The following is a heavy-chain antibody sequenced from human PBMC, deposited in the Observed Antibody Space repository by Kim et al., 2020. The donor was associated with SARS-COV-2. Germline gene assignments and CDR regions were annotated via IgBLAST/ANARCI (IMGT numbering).Heavy chain of an antibody. J-gene: IGHJ5*02. CDR1: GGSFSGYY. Sequence: SETLSLTCAVYGGSFSGYYWSWIRQPPGKGLEWIGEINHSGSTNYNPSLKSRVTISVDTSKNQFSLKLSSVTAADTAVYYCARGGYSGYDYPRWFDPWG. V-gene: IGHV4-34*01. CDR2: INHSGST. D-gene: IGHD5-12*01. CDR3: ARGGYSGYDYPRWFDP.